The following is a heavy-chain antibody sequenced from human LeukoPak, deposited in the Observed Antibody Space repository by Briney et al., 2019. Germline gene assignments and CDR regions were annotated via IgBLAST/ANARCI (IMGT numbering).Heavy chain of an antibody. CDR2: ISYDGSNK. CDR1: GFTFSSYA. Sequence: PGGSLRLSCAASGFTFSSYAMHWVRQAPGKGLEWVADISYDGSNKYYADSVKGRFTISRDNSKNTLYLQMNSLRAEDTAVYYCARGGSYYLMDVWGQGTTVTVSS. CDR3: ARGGSYYLMDV. J-gene: IGHJ6*02. V-gene: IGHV3-30-3*01. D-gene: IGHD1-26*01.